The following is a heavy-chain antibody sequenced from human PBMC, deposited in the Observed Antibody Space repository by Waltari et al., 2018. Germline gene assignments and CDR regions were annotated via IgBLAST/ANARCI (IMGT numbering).Heavy chain of an antibody. J-gene: IGHJ4*02. CDR2: IYYSGST. CDR1: GGSISTSSFY. CDR3: ASRGGYCVLFH. Sequence: QLQLQESGPGLVKPSETLSLTCTVSGGSISTSSFYWGWIRQPPGKGLEWIGTIYYSGSTSYNPSLRSRVTISLDTSKNQFSLTWTSVTAADTAVYYCASRGGYCVLFHWGQGTLVTVSS. V-gene: IGHV4-39*07. D-gene: IGHD6-25*01.